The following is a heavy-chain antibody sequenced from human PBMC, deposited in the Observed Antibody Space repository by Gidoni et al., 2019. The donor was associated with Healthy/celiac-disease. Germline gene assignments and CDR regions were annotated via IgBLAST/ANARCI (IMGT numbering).Heavy chain of an antibody. CDR1: GRSISSYY. CDR2: IYTSGST. V-gene: IGHV4-4*07. Sequence: QVQLQASGPGLVKPSETLSLTCTVSGRSISSYYWSWIRQPAGKGLEWIGRIYTSGSTNYNPSLKSRVTMSVDTSKNQFSLKLSSVTAADTAVYYCAREGTDIRIVATGAWFDPWGQGTLVTVSS. CDR3: AREGTDIRIVATGAWFDP. J-gene: IGHJ5*02. D-gene: IGHD5-12*01.